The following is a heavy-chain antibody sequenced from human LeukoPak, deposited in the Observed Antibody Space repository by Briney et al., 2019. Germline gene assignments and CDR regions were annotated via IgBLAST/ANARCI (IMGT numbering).Heavy chain of an antibody. CDR1: GYTFTGYY. V-gene: IGHV1-2*02. CDR2: INPNSGGT. Sequence: ASVKVSCKASGYTFTGYYMHWVRQAPGQGLEWMGWINPNSGGTNYAQEFQGRVTMTRDTSISTAYMELSRLRSDDTAVYYCARQFVVVVAAVDWGQGTLVTVSS. CDR3: ARQFVVVVAAVD. D-gene: IGHD2-15*01. J-gene: IGHJ4*02.